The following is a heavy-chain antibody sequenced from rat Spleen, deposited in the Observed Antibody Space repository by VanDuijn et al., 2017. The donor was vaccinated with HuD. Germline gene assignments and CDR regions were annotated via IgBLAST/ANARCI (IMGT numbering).Heavy chain of an antibody. CDR2: ISPRGGST. CDR1: GFTFSDYG. V-gene: IGHV5-29*01. J-gene: IGHJ3*01. CDR3: TRGLHYGSPTFAY. D-gene: IGHD1-3*01. Sequence: EVQLVESGGGLVQPGRSLKLSCAASGFTFSDYGVAWVRQAPTTGLEWVASISPRGGSTYYRDSVKGRFTISRDNAKSTLYLQMDSLGSEDTATYYCTRGLHYGSPTFAYWGQGTLVTVSS.